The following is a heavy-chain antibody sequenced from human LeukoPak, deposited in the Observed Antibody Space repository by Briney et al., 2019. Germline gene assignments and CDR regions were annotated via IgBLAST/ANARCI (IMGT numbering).Heavy chain of an antibody. D-gene: IGHD6-19*01. CDR2: IWYDGSNK. CDR1: GFTFSSYG. J-gene: IGHJ4*02. V-gene: IGHV3-33*01. Sequence: PGGSLRLSCAASGFTFSSYGMHWVRQAPGKGLEWVAVIWYDGSNKYYADSVKGRFTISRDNSKNTLYLQMNSLRAEDTAVYYCAREGGRTVAGTFDNWGQGTLVTVSS. CDR3: AREGGRTVAGTFDN.